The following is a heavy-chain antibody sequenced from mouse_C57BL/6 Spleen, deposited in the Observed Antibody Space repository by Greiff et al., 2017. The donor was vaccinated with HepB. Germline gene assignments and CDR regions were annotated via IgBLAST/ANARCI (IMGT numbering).Heavy chain of an antibody. Sequence: VHLVESGAELVRPGASVTLSCKASGYTFTDYEMHWVKQTPVHGLEWIGAIDPETGGTAYNQKFKGKAILTADKSSSTAYMELRSLTSEDSAVYYCTRGVYWGQGTTLTVSS. V-gene: IGHV1-15*01. CDR1: GYTFTDYE. D-gene: IGHD5-1*01. CDR2: IDPETGGT. CDR3: TRGVY. J-gene: IGHJ2*01.